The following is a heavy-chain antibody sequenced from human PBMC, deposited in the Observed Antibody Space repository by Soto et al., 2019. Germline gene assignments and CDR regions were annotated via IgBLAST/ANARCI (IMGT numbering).Heavy chain of an antibody. D-gene: IGHD1-26*01. J-gene: IGHJ4*02. CDR3: AKDRGATTTYFDY. V-gene: IGHV3-30*18. CDR2: ISYDGSNK. Sequence: QVQLVESGRGVVQPGRSLRLSCAASGFTFSSYGMHWVRQAPGKGLEWVAVISYDGSNKYYADSVKGRFTISRDNSKNTLYLQMNSLRAEDTAVYYCAKDRGATTTYFDYWGQGTLVTVSS. CDR1: GFTFSSYG.